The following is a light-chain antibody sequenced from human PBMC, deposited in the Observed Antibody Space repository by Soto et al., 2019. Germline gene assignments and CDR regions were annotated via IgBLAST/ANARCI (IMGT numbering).Light chain of an antibody. Sequence: EIVLTQSPATLSLSPGERATLSCRASQSVSSYLAWYQQQPGQAPRLLIYDASNRATGIPARFSGSGSGTDFTLTISSLEPEDFAVYYCQQRSNWPPGRTFGGGTKVEIQ. CDR3: QQRSNWPPGRT. J-gene: IGKJ4*01. CDR1: QSVSSY. CDR2: DAS. V-gene: IGKV3-11*01.